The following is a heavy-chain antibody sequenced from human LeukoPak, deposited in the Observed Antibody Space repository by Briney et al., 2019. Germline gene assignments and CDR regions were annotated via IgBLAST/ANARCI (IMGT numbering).Heavy chain of an antibody. CDR2: ISYSGNT. Sequence: SETLSLTCTVSSDSISSYSWTWLRQPPGKGLEFIGFISYSGNTNFNPSLKSRVTISLDTSKNQFSLNLRSVTAADTAVYYCARVPGPNWFDPWGQGTLVTVSS. CDR3: ARVPGPNWFDP. V-gene: IGHV4-59*08. J-gene: IGHJ5*02. CDR1: SDSISSYS.